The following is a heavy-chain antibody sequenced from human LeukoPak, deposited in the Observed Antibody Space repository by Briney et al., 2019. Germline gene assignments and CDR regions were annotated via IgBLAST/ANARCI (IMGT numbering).Heavy chain of an antibody. CDR3: ARGGYSYGPYDY. CDR1: GFTFSSYA. Sequence: GGSLRLSCAASGFTFSSYAMSWARQAPGKGLEWVSAISGSGGSTYYADFVKGRFTISRDNSKNTLYLQMNSLRAEDTAVYYCARGGYSYGPYDYWGQGTLVTVSS. D-gene: IGHD5-18*01. V-gene: IGHV3-23*01. CDR2: ISGSGGST. J-gene: IGHJ4*02.